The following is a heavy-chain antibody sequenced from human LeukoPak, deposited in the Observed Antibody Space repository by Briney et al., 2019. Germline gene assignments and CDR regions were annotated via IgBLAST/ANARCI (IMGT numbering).Heavy chain of an antibody. D-gene: IGHD3-22*01. CDR3: ARRDYYDSSGYSPLFDY. CDR2: MSGNGGTT. J-gene: IGHJ4*02. CDR1: GFIFSSYA. V-gene: IGHV3-23*01. Sequence: GGSHRLSCAASGFIFSSYAMSWVRQAPGQGLEWVSGMSGNGGTTYYADSVKGRFTISRDNSKNTLYLQMNNLRVEDTAVYYCARRDYYDSSGYSPLFDYWGQGTLVTVSS.